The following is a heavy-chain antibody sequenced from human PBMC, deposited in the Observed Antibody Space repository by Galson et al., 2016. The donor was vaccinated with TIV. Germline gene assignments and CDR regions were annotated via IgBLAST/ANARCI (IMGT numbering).Heavy chain of an antibody. D-gene: IGHD5-18*01. CDR3: TRGIQGWLPPQYYYYMDV. V-gene: IGHV6-1*01. J-gene: IGHJ6*03. CDR2: TYYRSEWYN. CDR1: GDSVSSDSAA. Sequence: CAISGDSVSSDSAAWNWVRQSPSRGLEWLGRTYYRSEWYNDYAVSVKSRMTINPDTSKNQFSLQLRSVTPEDTGVYYCTRGIQGWLPPQYYYYMDVWGKGTTVTVSS.